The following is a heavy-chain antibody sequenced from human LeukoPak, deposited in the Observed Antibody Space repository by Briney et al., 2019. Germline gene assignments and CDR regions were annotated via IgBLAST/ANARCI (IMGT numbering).Heavy chain of an antibody. D-gene: IGHD6-13*01. V-gene: IGHV1-2*07. CDR1: GYTFTGYY. CDR3: ARGGEEVAAAYYFDY. CDR2: INPNSGGT. Sequence: ASVKVSCKASGYTFTGYYMHWVRQAPGQGLEWMGWINPNSGGTNNAHKFQVRGTMTRDTPISTAYMELSRLRSDDTAVYYCARGGEEVAAAYYFDYWGQGTLVTVSS. J-gene: IGHJ4*02.